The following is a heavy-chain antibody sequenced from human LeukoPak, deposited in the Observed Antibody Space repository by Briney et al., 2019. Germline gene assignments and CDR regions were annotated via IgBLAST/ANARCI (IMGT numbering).Heavy chain of an antibody. CDR2: IKSISDGGTT. CDR1: GLSFNKAW. Sequence: GGSLRLSCVASGLSFNKAWMSWVRQAPGKGLEWVARIKSISDGGTTDYAAPVKGRFSISRDDSRNMLYLQMNSLKTEDTAVYYCPADGGGSDWRYWGQGTLVTVSS. J-gene: IGHJ4*02. V-gene: IGHV3-15*01. CDR3: PADGGGSDWRY. D-gene: IGHD2-21*02.